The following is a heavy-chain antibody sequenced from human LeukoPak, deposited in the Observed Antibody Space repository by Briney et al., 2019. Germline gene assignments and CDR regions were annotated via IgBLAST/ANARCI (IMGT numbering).Heavy chain of an antibody. J-gene: IGHJ4*02. D-gene: IGHD4-17*01. CDR1: GGSISSSSYY. Sequence: SETLSLTCTVSGGSISSSSYYWGWIRQPPGKGLEWIGSIYYSGSTYYNPSLKSRVTISVDTSKNQFSLKLSSVTGADTAVYYCARGPPPDSIYGDYLEYWGQGTLVTVSS. CDR2: IYYSGST. V-gene: IGHV4-39*07. CDR3: ARGPPPDSIYGDYLEY.